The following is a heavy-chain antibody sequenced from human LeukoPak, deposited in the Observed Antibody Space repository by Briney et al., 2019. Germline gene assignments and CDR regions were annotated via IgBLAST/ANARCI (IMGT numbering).Heavy chain of an antibody. J-gene: IGHJ4*02. CDR1: GLTFTNYW. CDR3: ATSVYGGNTHFDY. V-gene: IGHV3-7*05. CDR2: IKQDESEK. D-gene: IGHD4-23*01. Sequence: PGGSLRLSCAASGLTFTNYWMTWVRQAPGEGLEWVANIKQDESEKYYVDSVKGRSTISRDNAKNSLHLQMNSLRAEDTAVYYCATSVYGGNTHFDYWGQGTLVTSST.